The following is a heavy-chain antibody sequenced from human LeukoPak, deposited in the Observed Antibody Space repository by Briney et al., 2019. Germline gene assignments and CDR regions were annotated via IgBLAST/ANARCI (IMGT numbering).Heavy chain of an antibody. CDR2: IYSGGST. Sequence: GGSLRLSCAASGFTVSSNYMSWVRQAPGKGLEWVSVIYSGGSTYYADSVKGRFTISRDNSKNTLYLQMNSLRAEDTAVYYCARLSTVTTSFDYWGQGTLVTVSS. D-gene: IGHD4-17*01. J-gene: IGHJ4*02. CDR3: ARLSTVTTSFDY. V-gene: IGHV3-53*01. CDR1: GFTVSSNY.